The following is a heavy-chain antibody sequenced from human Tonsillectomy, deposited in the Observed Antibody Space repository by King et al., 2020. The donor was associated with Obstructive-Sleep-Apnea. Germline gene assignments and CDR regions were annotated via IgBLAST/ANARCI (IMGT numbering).Heavy chain of an antibody. CDR1: GFTFSSYS. CDR3: ARVGGLEDYFDY. Sequence: VQLVESGGGLVQPGGSLRLSCAASGFTFSSYSMNWVRQAPGKGLEWVSYISSSSITIYYADSVKGRFTISRDNAKNSLYLQMNSLRAEDTAVYYCARVGGLEDYFDYWGQGTLVTVSS. V-gene: IGHV3-48*01. D-gene: IGHD4-23*01. J-gene: IGHJ4*02. CDR2: ISSSSITI.